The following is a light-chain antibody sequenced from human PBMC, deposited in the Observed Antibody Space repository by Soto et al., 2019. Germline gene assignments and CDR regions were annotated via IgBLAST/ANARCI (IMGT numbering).Light chain of an antibody. CDR2: GNN. J-gene: IGLJ2*01. CDR1: SSNIGSNT. CDR3: AAWDDSLNGVV. Sequence: QSVLTQPPSASGTPGQRVTISCSGSSSNIGSNTVNWYQQFPGTAPKFLIYGNNQRPSGVPDRFSGSKSGTSASLAISGLQSEDEADYYCAAWDDSLNGVVFGGGTQLTVL. V-gene: IGLV1-44*01.